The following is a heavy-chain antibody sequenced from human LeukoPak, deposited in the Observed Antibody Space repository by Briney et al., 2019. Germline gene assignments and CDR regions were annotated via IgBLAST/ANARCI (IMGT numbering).Heavy chain of an antibody. J-gene: IGHJ3*02. CDR2: INTDGSST. CDR3: ARDLGRGVWLDAFDI. D-gene: IGHD2-15*01. V-gene: IGHV3-74*01. Sequence: PGGSLRLSCAGSEFTFSNYWMHWVRQAPGKGLVWVSRINTDGSSTNYADSVKGRFTISRDNAKNTLYLQMNSLRAEDTAVYYCARDLGRGVWLDAFDIWGQATMVTVSS. CDR1: EFTFSNYW.